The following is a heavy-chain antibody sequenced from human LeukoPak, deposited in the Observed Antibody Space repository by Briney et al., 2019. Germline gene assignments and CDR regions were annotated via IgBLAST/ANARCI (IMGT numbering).Heavy chain of an antibody. D-gene: IGHD3-22*01. V-gene: IGHV4-34*01. Sequence: SETLSLTCTVSGGSISSYYWSWIRQPPGKGLEWIGEINHSGSTNYNPSLKSRVTISVDTSKNQFSLKLSSVTAADTAVYYCARGPHDSSGLDYWGQGTLVTVSS. CDR3: ARGPHDSSGLDY. CDR1: GGSISSYY. CDR2: INHSGST. J-gene: IGHJ4*02.